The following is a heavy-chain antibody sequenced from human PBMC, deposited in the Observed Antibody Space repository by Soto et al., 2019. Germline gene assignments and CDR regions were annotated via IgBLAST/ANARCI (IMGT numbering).Heavy chain of an antibody. J-gene: IGHJ6*02. D-gene: IGHD3-22*01. CDR3: ARDLIVDGPDNYAMDV. CDR1: GSSLRGNY. CDR2: INPNSSGT. V-gene: IGHV1-2*02. Sequence: ASVNVSFKSSGSSLRGNYIHWGRETPGQGLECMGWINPNSSGTVYAQKFQGRVTMTRDTSLTTVYMQLNRLTSDDSAVYYCARDLIVDGPDNYAMDVCGQGTTVTVSS.